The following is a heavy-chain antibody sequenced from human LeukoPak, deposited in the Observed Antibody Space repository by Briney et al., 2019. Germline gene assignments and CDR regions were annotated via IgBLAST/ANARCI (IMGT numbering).Heavy chain of an antibody. J-gene: IGHJ3*02. D-gene: IGHD4-23*01. Sequence: PGRSLRLSCAASGFTFSSYGMHWVRQAPGKGLEWVAVIWYDGSNKYYADSVKGRFTISRDNSKNTLYLQMNSLRAEDTAVYYCARDTAGGNHDAFDIWGQGTMVTVSS. CDR1: GFTFSSYG. CDR3: ARDTAGGNHDAFDI. CDR2: IWYDGSNK. V-gene: IGHV3-33*01.